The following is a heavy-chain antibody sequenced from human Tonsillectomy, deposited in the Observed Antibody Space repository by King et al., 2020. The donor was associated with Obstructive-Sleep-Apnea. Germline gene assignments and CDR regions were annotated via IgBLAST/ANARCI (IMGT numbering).Heavy chain of an antibody. CDR2: IYPGDSDT. D-gene: IGHD6-13*01. V-gene: IGHV5-51*01. Sequence: LVQSGAEVKKPGESLKISCKGFGYTFTNYWIAWVRQMPGKGLEWMGIIYPGDSDTRYSPSFQGQVTFSADKSTSTAYLQWSSLKASDTAKYYWARLEDRRAAHNFDYWGQGTLVTVSS. CDR1: GYTFTNYW. CDR3: ARLEDRRAAHNFDY. J-gene: IGHJ4*02.